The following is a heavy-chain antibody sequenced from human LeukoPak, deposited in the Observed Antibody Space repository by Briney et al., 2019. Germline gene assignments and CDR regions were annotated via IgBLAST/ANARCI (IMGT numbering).Heavy chain of an antibody. V-gene: IGHV3-53*01. CDR3: ARLAVAGWTRAFDI. CDR2: IYSGGST. Sequence: GGSLRLSCAASGFTVSSNYMSWVRQAPGKGLEWVSVIYSGGSTYYADSVKGRFTISRDNSKKTLYLQMNSLRAEDAAVYYCARLAVAGWTRAFDIWGQGTMVTVSS. CDR1: GFTVSSNY. D-gene: IGHD6-19*01. J-gene: IGHJ3*02.